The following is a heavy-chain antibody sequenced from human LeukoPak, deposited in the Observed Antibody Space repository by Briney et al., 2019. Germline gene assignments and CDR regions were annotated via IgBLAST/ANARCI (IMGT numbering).Heavy chain of an antibody. CDR1: GFTFSSYA. CDR3: AKDNYYDSSGYLDY. V-gene: IGHV3-23*01. CDR2: ISGSGGST. D-gene: IGHD3-22*01. J-gene: IGHJ4*02. Sequence: GALRLSCAASGFTFSSYAMSWVRQAPGKGLEWVSAISGSGGSTYYADSVKGRFTISRDNSKNTLYLQMNSLRAEDTAVYYCAKDNYYDSSGYLDYWGQGTLVTVSS.